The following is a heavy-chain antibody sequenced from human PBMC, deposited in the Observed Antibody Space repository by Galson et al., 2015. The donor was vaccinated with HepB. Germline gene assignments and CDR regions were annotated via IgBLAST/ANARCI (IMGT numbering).Heavy chain of an antibody. CDR1: GFTFDAFT. D-gene: IGHD2-15*01. CDR2: RTWDGYA. CDR3: AKPSDRNYMDV. Sequence: SLRLSCAASGFTFDAFTMHWVRQAPGTGLDWVSLRTWDGYAAYADPVKGRFTISRDNHKNPLSLQMSRLRTEDTAFYYCAKPSDRNYMDVWGKGTTVIVSS. J-gene: IGHJ6*03. V-gene: IGHV3-43*01.